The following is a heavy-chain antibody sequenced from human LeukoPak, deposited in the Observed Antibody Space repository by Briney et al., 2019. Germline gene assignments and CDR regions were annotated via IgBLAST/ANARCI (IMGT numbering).Heavy chain of an antibody. V-gene: IGHV3-23*01. J-gene: IGHJ4*02. CDR1: GFTFSSYA. Sequence: PGGSLRLSCAASGFTFSSYAMSWVRQAPGKGLEWVSAISGSGGSTYYADSVKGRFTISRDNSKNTLYLQMNSLRAEDTAVYYCAKVGRQYYYDSSGYYFDYWGQGTLVTVSS. CDR3: AKVGRQYYYDSSGYYFDY. CDR2: ISGSGGST. D-gene: IGHD3-22*01.